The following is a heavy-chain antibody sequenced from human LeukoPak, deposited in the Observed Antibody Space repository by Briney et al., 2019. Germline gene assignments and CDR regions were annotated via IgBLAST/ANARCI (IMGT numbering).Heavy chain of an antibody. CDR3: ARDECELLPFDY. J-gene: IGHJ4*02. V-gene: IGHV3-30*04. D-gene: IGHD1-26*01. Sequence: GGSLRLSCAASGFTFSSYAMHWVRQAPGKGLEWVAVISYDGGNKYYADSVKGRFTISRDNSKNTLYLQMNSLRAEDTAVYYCARDECELLPFDYWGQGTLVTVSS. CDR2: ISYDGGNK. CDR1: GFTFSSYA.